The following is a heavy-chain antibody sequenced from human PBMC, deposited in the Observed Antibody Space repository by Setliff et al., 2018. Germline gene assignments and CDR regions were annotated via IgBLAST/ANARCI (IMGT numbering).Heavy chain of an antibody. CDR2: IIPTLGTT. J-gene: IGHJ1*01. CDR1: GDTSRSYG. D-gene: IGHD6-13*01. V-gene: IGHV1-69*13. Sequence: SVKVSCKASGDTSRSYGVNWVRQAPGQGLEWLGGIIPTLGTTNYAQKFQGRVTITADESTSTAYMELRSLRSDDTAVYYCARVSLQQLAGGLSFQHWGQGTLVTVSS. CDR3: ARVSLQQLAGGLSFQH.